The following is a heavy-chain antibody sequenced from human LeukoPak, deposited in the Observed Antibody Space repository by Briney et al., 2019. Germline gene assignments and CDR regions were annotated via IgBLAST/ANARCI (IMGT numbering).Heavy chain of an antibody. CDR3: ARGYFHYYDSSGYHV. Sequence: ASVKVSCKASGYTFTSYDINWVRQATGQGLEWMGWMNPNSGNTGYAQKFQGRVTMTRNTSISTAYMELSSLRSEDTAVYYCARGYFHYYDSSGYHVWGQGTLVTVSS. D-gene: IGHD3-22*01. V-gene: IGHV1-8*01. J-gene: IGHJ4*02. CDR2: MNPNSGNT. CDR1: GYTFTSYD.